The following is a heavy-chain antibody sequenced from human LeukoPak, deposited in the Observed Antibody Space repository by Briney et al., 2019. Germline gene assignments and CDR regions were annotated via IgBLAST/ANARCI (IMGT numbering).Heavy chain of an antibody. CDR1: GFTVSSDY. D-gene: IGHD2-21*02. Sequence: GGSLRLSCAASGFTVSSDYMSWVRQAPGKGLEWVSVIYSGGNTYYADSVKVRCTISRDNSKNTQYLQMNSLTVEDTAVYYCAGSLAYCGGDCRLGDYWGQGTLVTVSS. V-gene: IGHV3-66*01. CDR2: IYSGGNT. CDR3: AGSLAYCGGDCRLGDY. J-gene: IGHJ4*02.